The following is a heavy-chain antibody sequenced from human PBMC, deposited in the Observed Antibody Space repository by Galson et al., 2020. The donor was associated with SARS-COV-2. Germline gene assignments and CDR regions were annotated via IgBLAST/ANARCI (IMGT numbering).Heavy chain of an antibody. V-gene: IGHV4-39*07. CDR3: ARIEYYDFWSGSPPPSMDD. Sequence: SETLSLTCTVSGGSISSSSYYWGWIRQPPGKGLEWIGSIYYSGSTYYNPSLKSRVTISVDTSKNQFSLKLSSVTAADTATYYCARIEYYDFWSGSPPPSMDDWGKGTTVTVSS. CDR1: GGSISSSSYY. D-gene: IGHD3-3*01. J-gene: IGHJ6*03. CDR2: IYYSGST.